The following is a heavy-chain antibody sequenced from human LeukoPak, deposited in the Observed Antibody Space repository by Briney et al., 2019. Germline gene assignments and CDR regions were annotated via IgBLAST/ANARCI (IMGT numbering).Heavy chain of an antibody. D-gene: IGHD3-3*01. V-gene: IGHV1-46*01. Sequence: ASVKVSCKASGYTFTNYYIHWVRQAPGQGLEWMGIINPTSGSTAYTQKFQGRVTMTRDTSTSTVYMELRSLRSDDTAVYYCARRTIFGVVTFDYWGQGTLVTVPS. CDR3: ARRTIFGVVTFDY. CDR2: INPTSGST. J-gene: IGHJ4*02. CDR1: GYTFTNYY.